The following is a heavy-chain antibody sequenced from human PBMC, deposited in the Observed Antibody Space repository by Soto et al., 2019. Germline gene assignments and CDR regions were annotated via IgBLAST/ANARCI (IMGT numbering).Heavy chain of an antibody. CDR3: ARQYSLAVVDPGY. J-gene: IGHJ4*02. D-gene: IGHD3-22*01. CDR1: GFTFSIYA. V-gene: IGHV3-30-3*01. CDR2: IPYDGSDK. Sequence: GGSLRLSFAASGFTFSIYAMHWVRQTPGKGLAWVAVIPYDGSDKYHADSLQRPFNISRDNSTNTLYLQTNSLRAAETSASYCARQYSLAVVDPGYWGQGILVTVSS.